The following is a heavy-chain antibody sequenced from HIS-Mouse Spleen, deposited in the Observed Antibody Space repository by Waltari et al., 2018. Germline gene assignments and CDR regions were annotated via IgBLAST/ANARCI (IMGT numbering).Heavy chain of an antibody. D-gene: IGHD1-26*01. CDR2: ISYDGSNK. CDR1: GFTFSSYG. CDR3: AKWSGAYSPLGFFDY. J-gene: IGHJ4*02. Sequence: QVQLVESGGGVVQPGRSLRLSCAASGFTFSSYGMHWVRQAPGKGLEWGAVISYDGSNKYYASSGKGRFTISRDNSKNTLYLQMNSLRAEDTAVYYCAKWSGAYSPLGFFDYWGQGTLVTVSS. V-gene: IGHV3-30*18.